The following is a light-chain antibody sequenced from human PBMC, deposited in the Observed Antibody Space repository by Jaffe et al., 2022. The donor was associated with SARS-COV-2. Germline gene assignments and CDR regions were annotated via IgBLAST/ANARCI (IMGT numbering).Light chain of an antibody. CDR2: DVT. CDR1: SSDIGGHKY. CDR3: SSYTSGSTVYV. V-gene: IGLV2-14*01. J-gene: IGLJ1*01. Sequence: QSALTQPASVSGSPGQSITISCTGSSSDIGGHKYVSWYQQYPGKAPKLMIYDVTNRPSGVSNRFSGSKSGNTASLTISGLQAEDEADYYCSSYTSGSTVYVFGSGTKVTVL.